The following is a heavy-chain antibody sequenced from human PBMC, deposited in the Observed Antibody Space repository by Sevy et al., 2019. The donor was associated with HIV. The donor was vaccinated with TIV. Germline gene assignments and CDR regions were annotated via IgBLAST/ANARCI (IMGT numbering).Heavy chain of an antibody. V-gene: IGHV4-59*08. CDR2: IYYNGHI. Sequence: SETLSLTCTVSGGSITSPYWNWIRQPPGKGLEWIANIYYNGHINYNPSLKSRVTLSLDTSKNQFSLRLSSVTAADTAMYYCAGENAWGRGYSWGQGTLLTVSS. J-gene: IGHJ4*02. CDR3: AGENAWGRGYS. CDR1: GGSITSPY. D-gene: IGHD1-26*01.